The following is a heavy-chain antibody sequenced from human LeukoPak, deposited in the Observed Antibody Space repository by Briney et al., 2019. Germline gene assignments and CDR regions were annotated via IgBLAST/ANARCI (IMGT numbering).Heavy chain of an antibody. CDR3: ARHQRPDYGDYMDV. CDR1: GYSIRSGFY. J-gene: IGHJ6*03. CDR2: IYHSGIT. V-gene: IGHV4-38-2*02. Sequence: KSSETLSLTCTVSGYSIRSGFYWGWIRQPPGKGLGWIGNIYHSGITYYTPSLKSRVTISVDTSKNQFSLKLSSVTAADTAVYYCARHQRPDYGDYMDVWGKGTTVTVSS. D-gene: IGHD4-17*01.